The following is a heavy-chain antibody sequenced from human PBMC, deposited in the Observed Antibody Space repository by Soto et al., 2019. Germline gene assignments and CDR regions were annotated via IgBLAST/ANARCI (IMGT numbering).Heavy chain of an antibody. D-gene: IGHD3-22*01. CDR3: ARDRGVVVIPLPYGMDV. V-gene: IGHV1-69*13. CDR2: IIPIFGTA. J-gene: IGHJ6*02. CDR1: GGTFSSYA. Sequence: SVKVSCKASGGTFSSYAISWVRQAPGQGLEWMGGIIPIFGTANYAQKFQGRVTITADESTSTAYMELSSLRSEDTAVYYCARDRGVVVIPLPYGMDVWGQGTTVTVSS.